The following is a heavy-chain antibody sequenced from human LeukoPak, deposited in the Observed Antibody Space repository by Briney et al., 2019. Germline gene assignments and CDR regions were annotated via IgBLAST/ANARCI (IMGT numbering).Heavy chain of an antibody. CDR2: IYPGGTT. CDR1: GLTVSSSF. V-gene: IGHV3-66*02. Sequence: GGSLRLSCAASGLTVSSSFMTWVRLASGKGLEWVSIIYPGGTTYSADSVKGRFTISRDDSKNTLSLQMNSLRPDDTAVYYCARVLRSGNTGFAFDIWGQGTIVTVSS. CDR3: ARVLRSGNTGFAFDI. J-gene: IGHJ3*02. D-gene: IGHD3-3*01.